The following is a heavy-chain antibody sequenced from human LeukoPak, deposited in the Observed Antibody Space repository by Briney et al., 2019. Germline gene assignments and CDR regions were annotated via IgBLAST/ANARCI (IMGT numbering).Heavy chain of an antibody. CDR3: ATKQWLAPPPDS. D-gene: IGHD6-19*01. Sequence: TGGSLRLSCAASGFSISGQAMHWVRQAPGKGLEWVAVISYDGGNKHYSDSVKGRFTVSRDNSKNTLYLQMQSLRPEDTAVYYCATKQWLAPPPDSWGQGTPVTVSS. CDR1: GFSISGQA. V-gene: IGHV3-30*04. J-gene: IGHJ4*02. CDR2: ISYDGGNK.